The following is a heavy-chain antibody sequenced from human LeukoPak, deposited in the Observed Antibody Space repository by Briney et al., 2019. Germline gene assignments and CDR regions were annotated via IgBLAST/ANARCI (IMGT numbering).Heavy chain of an antibody. CDR3: AKYGGSGWVIDY. D-gene: IGHD6-19*01. V-gene: IGHV4-39*01. CDR2: IYYSGST. CDR1: GGSISSSSYY. J-gene: IGHJ4*02. Sequence: SETLSLTCTVSGGSISSSSYYWGWIRQPPGKGLEWIGSIYYSGSTYYNPSLKSRVTISVDTSKNQFSLKLTSVTAADTAVYYCAKYGGSGWVIDYWGQGTLVTVSS.